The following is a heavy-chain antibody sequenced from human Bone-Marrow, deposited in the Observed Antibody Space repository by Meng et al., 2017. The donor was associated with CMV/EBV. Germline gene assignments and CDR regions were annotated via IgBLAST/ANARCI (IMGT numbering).Heavy chain of an antibody. J-gene: IGHJ5*02. Sequence: SETLSLTCAVYGGSVSGYYWSWIRQPPGKGLEWIGEINHSGSTNYNPSLKSRVTISVDTSKNQFSLQLSSVTAADTAVYYCARYGSSTSCDGFDPWGQGTLVTVSS. CDR3: ARYGSSTSCDGFDP. CDR2: INHSGST. V-gene: IGHV4-34*01. CDR1: GGSVSGYY. D-gene: IGHD2-2*01.